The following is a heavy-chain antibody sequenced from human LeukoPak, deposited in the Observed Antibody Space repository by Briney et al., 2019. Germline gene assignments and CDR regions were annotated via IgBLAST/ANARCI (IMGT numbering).Heavy chain of an antibody. CDR3: ARSAEQPEYYFDY. CDR2: IYSGGST. J-gene: IGHJ4*02. Sequence: GVALRRSCAASGFTVSSNYMSWVRQAPGKGLEWVSVIYSGGSTYYADSVKGRFTISRDNSKNTLYLQMNSLRAEDTAVYYCARSAEQPEYYFDYWGQGTLVTVSS. V-gene: IGHV3-53*01. D-gene: IGHD1-14*01. CDR1: GFTVSSNY.